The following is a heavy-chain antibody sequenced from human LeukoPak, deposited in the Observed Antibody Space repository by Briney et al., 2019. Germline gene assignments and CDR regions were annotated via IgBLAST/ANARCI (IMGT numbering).Heavy chain of an antibody. J-gene: IGHJ6*03. CDR1: GYTFTSYG. V-gene: IGHV1-18*01. CDR3: ALGYCSSTSCYTGGYYYYYMEV. Sequence: ASVNVSRKASGYTFTSYGISWVRQAPGQGLEWMGWISAYNGNTNYAQKLQGRVTMTTDTSTSTAYMELRSLRSDDTAVYYCALGYCSSTSCYTGGYYYYYMEVWGQGTTVTVSS. CDR2: ISAYNGNT. D-gene: IGHD2-2*02.